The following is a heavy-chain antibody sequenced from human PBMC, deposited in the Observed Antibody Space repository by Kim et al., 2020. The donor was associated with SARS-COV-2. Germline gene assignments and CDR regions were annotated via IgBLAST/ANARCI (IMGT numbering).Heavy chain of an antibody. CDR2: IYGNGINT. Sequence: GGSLRLSCAASGFPFSSYSMNWVRQAPGKGLEWVSGIYGNGINTYYADSVRGRXXXSRDNPKNTLYLQMNSLRAEDTAVYXXXKDXXPAGLFQFDYWGQGTXVXVSS. J-gene: IGHJ4*02. D-gene: IGHD3-10*02. CDR3: XKDXXPAGLFQFDY. CDR1: GFPFSSYS. V-gene: IGHV3-23*01.